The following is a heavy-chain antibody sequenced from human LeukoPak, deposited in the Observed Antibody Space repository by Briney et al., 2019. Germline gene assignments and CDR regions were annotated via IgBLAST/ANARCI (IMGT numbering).Heavy chain of an antibody. D-gene: IGHD4-23*01. CDR1: GFIFSSYG. J-gene: IGHJ4*02. Sequence: GGSLRLSCEASGFIFSSYGMHWVRQAPGKGLEWVAVIWYDGSNKYYADSVKGRFTISRDDSSNTLSLEMNRLRADDTGTYYCVKDFCRGGNCPFPFFDSWGQGTVVTVSS. V-gene: IGHV3-33*06. CDR2: IWYDGSNK. CDR3: VKDFCRGGNCPFPFFDS.